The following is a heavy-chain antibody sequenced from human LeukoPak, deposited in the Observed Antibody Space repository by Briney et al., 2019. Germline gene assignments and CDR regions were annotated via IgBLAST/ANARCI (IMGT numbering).Heavy chain of an antibody. CDR3: VRDLREAGH. V-gene: IGHV3-74*01. Sequence: QPGGSLRLSCAASGFTFSSHWMHWVRQAPGKGLVWVSRICPDGSVVNHADSVKGRFTTSRDNAKNTVFLQMNSLRVDDTAVYYCVRDLREAGHWGLGTLVTVSS. J-gene: IGHJ4*02. D-gene: IGHD3-10*01. CDR1: GFTFSSHW. CDR2: ICPDGSVV.